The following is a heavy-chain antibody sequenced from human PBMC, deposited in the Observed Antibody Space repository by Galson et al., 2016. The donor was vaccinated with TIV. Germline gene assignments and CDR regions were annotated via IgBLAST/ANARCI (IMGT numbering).Heavy chain of an antibody. D-gene: IGHD5-18*01. CDR3: SRAPGYSGYSYGYFDS. V-gene: IGHV5-51*03. CDR2: MYPADSDI. Sequence: QSGAEVKKPGESLKISCQVSRYSFTSNWNAWVRQMPGKGLEWMGIMYPADSDIRYSPSFQGQVTMSADEAISTAYLQWISLKASDSAIYFCSRAPGYSGYSYGYFDSWGQGTRVTVSS. CDR1: RYSFTSNW. J-gene: IGHJ4*02.